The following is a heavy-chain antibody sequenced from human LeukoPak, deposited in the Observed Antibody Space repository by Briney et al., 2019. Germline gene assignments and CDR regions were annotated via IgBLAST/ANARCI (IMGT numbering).Heavy chain of an antibody. D-gene: IGHD3-10*01. Sequence: SVKVSCNASGGTFSSYAISWVRQAPGQGLEWTGGIIPIFGTTNYAQKFQGRVSITTDESTSTAYMEMSSLRYEDTAVYYCARDVRILLYGSGSYYSPPWFDPWGQGTLVTVSS. V-gene: IGHV1-69*05. CDR3: ARDVRILLYGSGSYYSPPWFDP. CDR2: IIPIFGTT. CDR1: GGTFSSYA. J-gene: IGHJ5*02.